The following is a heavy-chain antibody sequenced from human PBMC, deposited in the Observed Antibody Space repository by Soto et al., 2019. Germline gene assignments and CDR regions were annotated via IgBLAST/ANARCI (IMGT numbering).Heavy chain of an antibody. CDR1: GGTFSSYA. CDR2: IIHIFGTA. D-gene: IGHD3-22*01. Sequence: QVQLVQSGAEVKKPGSSVKVSCKASGGTFSSYAISWVRQAPGQGLEWMGGIIHIFGTANYAQKFQGRVTITADKYTSTAYMELSSLRSEDTAVYYCARGARTGMIVAQGAFDIWGQGTMVTVSS. CDR3: ARGARTGMIVAQGAFDI. V-gene: IGHV1-69*06. J-gene: IGHJ3*02.